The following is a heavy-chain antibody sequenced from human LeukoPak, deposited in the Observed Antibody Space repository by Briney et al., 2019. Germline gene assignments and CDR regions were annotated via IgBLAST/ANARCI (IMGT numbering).Heavy chain of an antibody. Sequence: GGSLRLSCAASGFTFDNYGINWVRQAPGKGLDWVSRIHWNGGRTGYADSVKGRFTISRDDAKNSLYLQMNSLRVEDAAIYYCARDKEWFGNFDYWGQGTLVTVSS. CDR3: ARDKEWFGNFDY. J-gene: IGHJ4*02. D-gene: IGHD3-10*01. CDR2: IHWNGGRT. V-gene: IGHV3-20*04. CDR1: GFTFDNYG.